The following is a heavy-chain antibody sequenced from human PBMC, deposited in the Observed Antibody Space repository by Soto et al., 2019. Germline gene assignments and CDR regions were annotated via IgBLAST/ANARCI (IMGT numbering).Heavy chain of an antibody. V-gene: IGHV1-3*01. CDR1: GYTFTSYA. CDR2: INAGNGNT. CDR3: ARDDYGDSGDDAFDI. J-gene: IGHJ3*02. Sequence: GASVKVSCKASGYTFTSYAMHWVLQAPGQRLEWMGWINAGNGNTKYSQKFQGRVTITRDTSASTAYMELSSLRSEDTAVYYCARDDYGDSGDDAFDIWGQGTMVTVSS. D-gene: IGHD4-17*01.